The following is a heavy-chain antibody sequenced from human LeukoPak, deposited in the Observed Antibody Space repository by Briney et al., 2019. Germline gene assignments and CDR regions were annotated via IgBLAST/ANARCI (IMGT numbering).Heavy chain of an antibody. J-gene: IGHJ4*02. CDR1: GGSISSGGYY. Sequence: SETLSLTCTVSGGSISSGGYYWSWIRQHPGKGLEWIGYIYYSGSTYYNPSLKSRVTISVDTSKNQFSLKLSSVTAADTAVYYCARGSSGDYFDYWGQGTLVIVSS. D-gene: IGHD3-22*01. CDR2: IYYSGST. CDR3: ARGSSGDYFDY. V-gene: IGHV4-31*03.